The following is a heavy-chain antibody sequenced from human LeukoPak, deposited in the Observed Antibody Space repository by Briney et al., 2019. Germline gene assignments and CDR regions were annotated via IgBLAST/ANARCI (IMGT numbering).Heavy chain of an antibody. J-gene: IGHJ6*03. CDR1: GYSFTSYW. V-gene: IGHV5-51*01. CDR3: ARHWNRRDGYNTYYYMDV. D-gene: IGHD5-24*01. CDR2: IYPGDSDT. Sequence: GESLKISCKGSGYSFTSYWIGWVRQMPGKGLEWMGIIYPGDSDTRYSPSFQGQVTISADKSISTAYLQWSSLKASDTAMYSCARHWNRRDGYNTYYYMDVWGKGTTVTVSS.